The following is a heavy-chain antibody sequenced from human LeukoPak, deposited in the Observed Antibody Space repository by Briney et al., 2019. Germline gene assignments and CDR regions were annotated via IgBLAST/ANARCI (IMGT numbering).Heavy chain of an antibody. CDR2: IIPILGIA. Sequence: GASVKVTCKASGGTFSSYAISWVRQAPGRGLEWMGRIIPILGIANYAQKFQGRVTITADKSTSTAYMELSSLRSEDTAVYYCASRRRANDWYYYYYGMDVWGQGTTVTVSS. V-gene: IGHV1-69*04. CDR1: GGTFSSYA. D-gene: IGHD1-1*01. CDR3: ASRRRANDWYYYYYGMDV. J-gene: IGHJ6*02.